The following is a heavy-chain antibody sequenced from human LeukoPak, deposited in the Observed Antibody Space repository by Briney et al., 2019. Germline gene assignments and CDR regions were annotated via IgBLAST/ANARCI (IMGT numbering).Heavy chain of an antibody. CDR1: GGTFSSYA. V-gene: IGHV1-69*13. D-gene: IGHD3-22*01. J-gene: IGHJ4*02. CDR3: ASAPLHYYDSPEADY. Sequence: ASVNVSCKASGGTFSSYAISWVRQAPGQGLEWMGGIIPIFGTANYAQKFQGRVTITADESTSTAYMELSSLRSEDTAVYYCASAPLHYYDSPEADYWGQGTLVTVSS. CDR2: IIPIFGTA.